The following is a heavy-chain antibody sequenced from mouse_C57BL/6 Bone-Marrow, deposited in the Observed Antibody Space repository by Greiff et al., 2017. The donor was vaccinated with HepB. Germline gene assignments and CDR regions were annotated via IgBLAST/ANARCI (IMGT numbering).Heavy chain of an antibody. J-gene: IGHJ3*01. CDR3: TTSSSGYVAY. D-gene: IGHD3-2*02. CDR2: IDPENGDT. Sequence: VQLKESGAELVRPGASVKLSCTASGFNIKDDYMHWVKQRPEQGLEWIGWIDPENGDTEYASKFQGKATITADTSSNTAYLQLSSLTSEDTAVYYCTTSSSGYVAYWGQGTLVTVSA. V-gene: IGHV14-4*01. CDR1: GFNIKDDY.